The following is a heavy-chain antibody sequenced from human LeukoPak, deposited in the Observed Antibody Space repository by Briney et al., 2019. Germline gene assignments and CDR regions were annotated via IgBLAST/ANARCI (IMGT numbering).Heavy chain of an antibody. J-gene: IGHJ3*02. CDR2: ISSSGSTI. V-gene: IGHV3-48*04. Sequence: GGSLRLSCAASGFTFSSYGMNWVRQAPGKGLEWVSYISSSGSTIYYADSVKGRFTISRDNAKNSLSLQMNSLRAEDTAVYYCAIGGLYDYVWGSYRYKSAFDIWGQGTMVTVSS. D-gene: IGHD3-16*02. CDR1: GFTFSSYG. CDR3: AIGGLYDYVWGSYRYKSAFDI.